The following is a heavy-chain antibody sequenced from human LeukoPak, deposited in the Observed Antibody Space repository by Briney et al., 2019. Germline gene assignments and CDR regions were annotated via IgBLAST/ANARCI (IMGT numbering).Heavy chain of an antibody. Sequence: GGSLRPSCAASGFTFSSYGIHWVRQAPGKGLEWVAVIWYDGSNKYYADSVKGRFTITRDNRKNSLYLQMNSLKTEDTALYFCAKDIGYSSGCPGYWGQGTLVTVSS. J-gene: IGHJ4*02. CDR2: IWYDGSNK. CDR1: GFTFSSYG. CDR3: AKDIGYSSGCPGY. D-gene: IGHD6-19*01. V-gene: IGHV3-33*03.